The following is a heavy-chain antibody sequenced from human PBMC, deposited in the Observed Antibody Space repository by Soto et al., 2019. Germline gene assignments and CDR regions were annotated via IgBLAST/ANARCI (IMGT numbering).Heavy chain of an antibody. CDR3: APHVSCSGGSCQYDAFAI. J-gene: IGHJ3*02. CDR2: ITTAGGT. CDR1: GFTVSSHI. V-gene: IGHV3-23*01. Sequence: DVQVLESGGGLVQPGGSLRLSCEGSGFTVSSHIMTWIRQAPGKGPEWVSTITTAGGTYYADSVKGRFAMSRDTSENTLYLQMNSLGAEDTAAYYCAPHVSCSGGSCQYDAFAIRGQGTMVTVSS. D-gene: IGHD2-15*01.